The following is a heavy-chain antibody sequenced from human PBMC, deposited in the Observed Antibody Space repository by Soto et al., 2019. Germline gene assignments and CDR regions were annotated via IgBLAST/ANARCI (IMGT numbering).Heavy chain of an antibody. CDR3: ARGYYDDSGYYYFDS. J-gene: IGHJ4*02. CDR1: GFTFTDYT. Sequence: GGSLRLSCAASGFTFTDYTMAWVRQTPGNGLEWVSSISSSGSAKYYVDSVKGRFTISRDNAENSMYLQMNSLRVEDTAVYYCARGYYDDSGYYYFDSWSQGTLVTVSS. CDR2: ISSSGSAK. D-gene: IGHD3-22*01. V-gene: IGHV3-21*04.